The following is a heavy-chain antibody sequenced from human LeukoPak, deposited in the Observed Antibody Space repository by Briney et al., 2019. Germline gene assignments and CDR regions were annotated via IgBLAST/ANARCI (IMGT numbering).Heavy chain of an antibody. J-gene: IGHJ4*02. CDR1: GFTLCPFA. Sequence: GALRLSCSGSGFTLCPFALNWVRQPPGKGLEWVSSIFPSGGEIHYADSVRGRFTISRDNSKSTLSLQMNSLRAEDTAIYYCATYRQVLLPFESWGQGTLVTVSS. CDR3: ATYRQVLLPFES. D-gene: IGHD2-8*02. CDR2: IFPSGGEI. V-gene: IGHV3-23*01.